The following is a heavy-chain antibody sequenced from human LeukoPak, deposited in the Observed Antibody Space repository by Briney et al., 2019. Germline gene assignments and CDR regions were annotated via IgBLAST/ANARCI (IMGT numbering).Heavy chain of an antibody. CDR3: ARGEIVVVNYGMDV. CDR1: GYTFTSYG. Sequence: ASVKVSCKASGYTFTSYGISWVRQAPGQGLEWMGWISAYNGNTNYAQKLQGRVTMTTDTSTSTAYMELRSLRSDDAAVYYCARGEIVVVNYGMDVWGQGTTVTVSS. J-gene: IGHJ6*02. D-gene: IGHD2-2*01. CDR2: ISAYNGNT. V-gene: IGHV1-18*01.